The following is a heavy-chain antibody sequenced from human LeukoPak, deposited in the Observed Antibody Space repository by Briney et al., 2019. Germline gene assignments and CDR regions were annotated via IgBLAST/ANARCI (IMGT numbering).Heavy chain of an antibody. V-gene: IGHV4-59*08. Sequence: SETLSLTCSVSGGSISTYHWSWIRQTPGKGLEWIGYVYDSGTTNYNPSLKGRVTISSDTSKNQFSLNLRSVNAADTAIYYCARHGGSLGYFDYWGQGTLVTVSS. D-gene: IGHD1-26*01. CDR1: GGSISTYH. J-gene: IGHJ4*02. CDR2: VYDSGTT. CDR3: ARHGGSLGYFDY.